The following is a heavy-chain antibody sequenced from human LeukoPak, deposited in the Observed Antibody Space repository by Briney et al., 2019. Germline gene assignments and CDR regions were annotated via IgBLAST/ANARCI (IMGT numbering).Heavy chain of an antibody. CDR3: ATSQVPAAPRAGHTAFDI. V-gene: IGHV1-69*05. CDR2: IIPIFGTA. D-gene: IGHD2-2*01. CDR1: GGTFSSYA. J-gene: IGHJ3*02. Sequence: SVKVSCMASGGTFSSYAISWVRQAPGQGLECMGGIIPIFGTANYAQKFQGRVTITTDESTSTAYMELSSLRSEDTAVYYCATSQVPAAPRAGHTAFDIWGQGTMVTVSS.